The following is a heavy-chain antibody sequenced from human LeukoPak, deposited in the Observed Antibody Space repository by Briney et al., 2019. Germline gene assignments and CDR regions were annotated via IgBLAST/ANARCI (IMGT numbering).Heavy chain of an antibody. CDR2: IYISGST. V-gene: IGHV4-61*02. Sequence: SQTLSLTCTVSGGSISSGSCYWSWIRRPAGKGLEWIGRIYISGSTNYNPSLKSRVTISVDTSKNQFSLKLSSVTAADTAVYYCARSGGGSYYGWFDPWGQGTLVTVSS. J-gene: IGHJ5*02. D-gene: IGHD1-26*01. CDR1: GGSISSGSCY. CDR3: ARSGGGSYYGWFDP.